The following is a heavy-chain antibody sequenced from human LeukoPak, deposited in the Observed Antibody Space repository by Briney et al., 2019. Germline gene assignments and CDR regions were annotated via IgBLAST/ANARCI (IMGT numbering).Heavy chain of an antibody. V-gene: IGHV3-53*01. Sequence: GGSLRLSCAASGFTVSSNYMSWVRQAPGKGLEWVSVIYSGGSTYYADSVKGRFTISRDNSKNTLYLQMNSLRAEDTAVYYCARSSRYCSNTSCSNYYYYMDVWGKGTTVTVSS. CDR3: ARSSRYCSNTSCSNYYYYMDV. CDR2: IYSGGST. J-gene: IGHJ6*03. CDR1: GFTVSSNY. D-gene: IGHD2-2*01.